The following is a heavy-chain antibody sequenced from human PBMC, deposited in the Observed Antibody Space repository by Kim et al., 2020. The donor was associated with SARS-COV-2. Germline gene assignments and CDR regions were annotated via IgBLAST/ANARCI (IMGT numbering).Heavy chain of an antibody. D-gene: IGHD6-13*01. V-gene: IGHV3-30*02. J-gene: IGHJ4*02. CDR3: AKDRGYSSSWSDY. Sequence: AASVKGRFTIARDNSKNTLYLQMNSLRAEDTAVYYGAKDRGYSSSWSDYWGQGTLVTVSS.